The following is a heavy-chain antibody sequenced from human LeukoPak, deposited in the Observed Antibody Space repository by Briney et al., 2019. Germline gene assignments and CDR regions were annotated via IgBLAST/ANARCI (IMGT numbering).Heavy chain of an antibody. CDR3: AKDPFVFESGSYLIDY. V-gene: IGHV3-23*01. D-gene: IGHD1-26*01. J-gene: IGHJ4*02. CDR2: IITSGGST. CDR1: GFTFSSYA. Sequence: GGSLRLSCAASGFTFSSYAMSWVRQAPGKGLEWVSGIITSGGSTYYTSSVKGRFTISRDNSKKTLYLQMNSLRAEDTAVYYCAKDPFVFESGSYLIDYWGQGTLVTVSS.